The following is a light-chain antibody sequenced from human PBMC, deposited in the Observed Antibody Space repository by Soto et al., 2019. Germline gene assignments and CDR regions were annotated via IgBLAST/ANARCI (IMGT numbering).Light chain of an antibody. Sequence: SALTQPASVSGSPGQSITISCTGTSSDIGASNYVSWYQQHPGKAPKVMIYEVNNRPSGVSNRFSGSKSGNTASLTISGIQAADEADYYCSSYTVNSVTCYVFGNGKKVTVL. CDR3: SSYTVNSVTCYV. V-gene: IGLV2-14*01. CDR2: EVN. CDR1: SSDIGASNY. J-gene: IGLJ1*01.